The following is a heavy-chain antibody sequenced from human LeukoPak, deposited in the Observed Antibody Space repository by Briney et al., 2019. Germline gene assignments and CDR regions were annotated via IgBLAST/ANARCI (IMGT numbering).Heavy chain of an antibody. D-gene: IGHD3-16*02. J-gene: IGHJ4*02. CDR1: GYTFTGYY. CDR3: ARVDNTFGGLIGNAVDY. Sequence: ASVKVSCKASGYTFTGYYMHWVRQAPGQGLEWMRWINPNSGGTNYAQKFQGRVTMTRDTSISTAYMGLSRLRSDDTAVYYCARVDNTFGGLIGNAVDYWGQGTLVTVSS. V-gene: IGHV1-2*02. CDR2: INPNSGGT.